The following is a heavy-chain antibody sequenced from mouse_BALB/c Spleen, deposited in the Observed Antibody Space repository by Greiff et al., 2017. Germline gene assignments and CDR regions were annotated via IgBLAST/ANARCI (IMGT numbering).Heavy chain of an antibody. CDR1: GFNIKDTY. Sequence: VQLQQSGAELVKPGASVKLSCTASGFNIKDTYMHWVKQRPEQGLEWIGRIDPANGNTKYDPKFQGKATITADTSSNTAYLQHSSLTSEDTAVYYCARTYYGNYGGVFDYWGQGTTLTVAS. CDR3: ARTYYGNYGGVFDY. J-gene: IGHJ2*01. V-gene: IGHV14-3*02. CDR2: IDPANGNT. D-gene: IGHD2-10*01.